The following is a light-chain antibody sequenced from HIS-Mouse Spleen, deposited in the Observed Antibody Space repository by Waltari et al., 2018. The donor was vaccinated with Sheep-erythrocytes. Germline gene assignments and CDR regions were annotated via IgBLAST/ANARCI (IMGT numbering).Light chain of an antibody. Sequence: QSALTQPASVSGSPGQSITISCTGTSSDVGGYNYVSWNQQHPGKAPKLMIYDVSNRPSGVSNRLSGSKSGNTASLTISGLQAEDEADYYCRSYTSSSSYVFGTGTKVTVL. CDR3: RSYTSSSSYV. V-gene: IGLV2-14*03. CDR1: SSDVGGYNY. J-gene: IGLJ1*01. CDR2: DVS.